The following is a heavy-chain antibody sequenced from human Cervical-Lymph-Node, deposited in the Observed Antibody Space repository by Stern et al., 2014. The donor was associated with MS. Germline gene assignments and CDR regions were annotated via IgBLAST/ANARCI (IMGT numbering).Heavy chain of an antibody. Sequence: VHLVESGAEVKKPGASVKVSCKVSGYPLTELSMHWVRQAPGRGLEWMGGFDPEDGEIIYEQKFQGRVSMTEDASTETAYMDLSSLTSEDTAVYYCATAPLAYYYDTSAYYNNYWGQGTLVTVSS. D-gene: IGHD3-22*01. CDR1: GYPLTELS. V-gene: IGHV1-24*01. CDR2: FDPEDGEI. CDR3: ATAPLAYYYDTSAYYNNY. J-gene: IGHJ4*02.